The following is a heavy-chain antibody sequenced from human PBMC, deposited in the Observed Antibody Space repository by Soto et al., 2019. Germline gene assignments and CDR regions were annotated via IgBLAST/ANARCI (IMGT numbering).Heavy chain of an antibody. V-gene: IGHV4-31*03. CDR2: IYYSGST. J-gene: IGHJ3*02. CDR3: ARNWFGELGAFDI. CDR1: GGSISSGGYY. Sequence: SETLSLTCTVSGGSISSGGYYWSWIRQHPGKGLEWIGYIYYSGSTYYNPSLKSRVTISVDTSKNQFSLKLSSVTAADTAVYYCARNWFGELGAFDICGQGTMVTVSS. D-gene: IGHD3-10*01.